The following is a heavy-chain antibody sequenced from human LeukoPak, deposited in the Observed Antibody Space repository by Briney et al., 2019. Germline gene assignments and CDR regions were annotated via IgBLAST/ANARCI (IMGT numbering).Heavy chain of an antibody. CDR3: AGPSGYYDSSGYANWFDP. CDR2: IYHSWGT. D-gene: IGHD3-22*01. Sequence: AETLSLTCSVSGYSKSSCYYLGWIRQPPGKGLEWIGSIYHSWGTFYNPSLKSRVTIAVDTSKSQFALKLSSVTAADTAVYYCAGPSGYYDSSGYANWFDPWGQGTLVTVSS. V-gene: IGHV4-38-2*02. CDR1: GYSKSSCYY. J-gene: IGHJ5*02.